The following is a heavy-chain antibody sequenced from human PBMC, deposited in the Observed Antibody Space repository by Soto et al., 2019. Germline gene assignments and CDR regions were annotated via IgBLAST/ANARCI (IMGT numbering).Heavy chain of an antibody. CDR3: ARTLSYSSSLFDY. D-gene: IGHD6-6*01. CDR2: IYYSGST. V-gene: IGHV4-31*03. CDR1: GGSISSGGYY. Sequence: QVQLQESGPGLVKPSQTLSLTCTVSGGSISSGGYYWSWIRQHPGKGLEWIGYIYYSGSTYYNPSLKRRVTISVDTSKNQFSLKLSSVTAADTAVYYCARTLSYSSSLFDYWGQGTLVTVSS. J-gene: IGHJ4*02.